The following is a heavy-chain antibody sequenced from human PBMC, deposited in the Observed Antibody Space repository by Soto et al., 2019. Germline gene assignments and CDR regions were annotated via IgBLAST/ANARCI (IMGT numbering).Heavy chain of an antibody. V-gene: IGHV5-51*01. CDR2: IYPGDSDT. CDR3: ARPSYSRSYWYFDL. CDR1: GYSFTSYW. D-gene: IGHD6-6*01. Sequence: PGESLKISCKGSGYSFTSYWIGWVRQMPGKGLEWMGIIYPGDSDTRYSPSFQGQVTISADKSISTAYLQWSSLKASATAMYYCARPSYSRSYWYFDLWGRGPLVNVSS. J-gene: IGHJ2*01.